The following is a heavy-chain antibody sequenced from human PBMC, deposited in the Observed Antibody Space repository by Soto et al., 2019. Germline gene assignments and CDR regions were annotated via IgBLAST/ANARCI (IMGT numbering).Heavy chain of an antibody. CDR2: INSDGSTT. J-gene: IGHJ4*02. Sequence: EVQLVESGGGLVQPGGSLTVSCAASGFTFSSSWMHWVRQAPGKGLVWVSRINSDGSTTTYADSVKGRFTISRDNGKNTLYLQMTSLRAEDTAVDYCGRALGSWADYWGQGTLVTVSS. CDR1: GFTFSSSW. D-gene: IGHD6-13*01. V-gene: IGHV3-74*01. CDR3: GRALGSWADY.